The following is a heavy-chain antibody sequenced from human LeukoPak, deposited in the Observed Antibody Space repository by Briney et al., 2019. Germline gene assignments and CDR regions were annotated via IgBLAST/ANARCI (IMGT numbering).Heavy chain of an antibody. V-gene: IGHV3-30*09. CDR3: ARDAFHLPILVDY. D-gene: IGHD3-9*01. CDR2: ISSDGSNE. CDR1: GFTFSSYA. Sequence: SGGSLRLSCAASGFTFSSYAMHWVRQAPGKGLEWVALISSDGSNEYYADSVKGQFAISRENPKNTLELQFEGLRVKDTAVYYWARDAFHLPILVDYWGQRTLVTVSS. J-gene: IGHJ4*02.